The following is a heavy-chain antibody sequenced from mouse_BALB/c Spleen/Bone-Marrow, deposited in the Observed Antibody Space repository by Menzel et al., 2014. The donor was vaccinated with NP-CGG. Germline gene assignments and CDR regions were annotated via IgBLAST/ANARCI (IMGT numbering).Heavy chain of an antibody. Sequence: DVKLVESGGGLVKSGGSLKLSCAASGFTFNSYGMSWVRQTPGKRLEWVATISGGGSYTFYPDSVKGRFTISRDNAKNNLYLQLSSLRSEDTALYYCARHAYYDQTEVSFVYWGQGTLVTVSA. D-gene: IGHD2-4*01. V-gene: IGHV5-9-2*01. CDR1: GFTFNSYG. CDR2: ISGGGSYT. J-gene: IGHJ3*01. CDR3: ARHAYYDQTEVSFVY.